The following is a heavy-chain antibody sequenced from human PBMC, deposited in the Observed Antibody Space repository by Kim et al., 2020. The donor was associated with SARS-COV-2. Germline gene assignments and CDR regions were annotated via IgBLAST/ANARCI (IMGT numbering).Heavy chain of an antibody. D-gene: IGHD3-10*01. CDR3: AKEAGSHDGLDV. J-gene: IGHJ3*01. V-gene: IGHV1-69*08. CDR1: GDTLSTYT. CDR2: VIPIIGTA. Sequence: SVKVSCKASGDTLSTYTVNWVRQAPGQGLEWIGNVIPIIGTANYAQKFQDRVTITAHESTSTGYMELSSLRYEDTAVYYCAKEAGSHDGLDVWGQGTMV.